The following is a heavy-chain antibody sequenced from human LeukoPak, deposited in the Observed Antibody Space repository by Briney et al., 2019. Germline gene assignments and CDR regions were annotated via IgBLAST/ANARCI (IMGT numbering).Heavy chain of an antibody. Sequence: PGGSLRLSCAASGFTFSSYSMNWVRQAPGKGLEWVSYISSSSSTIYYADSVKGRFTVSRDNSNNTVYLQMNSLRAEDTAIYYCATYRQVLLPFESWGQGTLVTVSS. V-gene: IGHV3-48*01. J-gene: IGHJ4*02. CDR1: GFTFSSYS. CDR3: ATYRQVLLPFES. D-gene: IGHD2-8*02. CDR2: ISSSSSTI.